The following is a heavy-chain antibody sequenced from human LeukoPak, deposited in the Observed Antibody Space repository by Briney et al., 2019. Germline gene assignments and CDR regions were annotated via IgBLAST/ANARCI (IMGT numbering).Heavy chain of an antibody. CDR3: ARGALGDGGPYYFDY. V-gene: IGHV1-2*02. CDR2: INPNSGGT. J-gene: IGHJ4*02. CDR1: GYTFTGHY. D-gene: IGHD3-16*01. Sequence: ASVKVSCKASGYTFTGHYLHWVRQAPGQGFQWMGWINPNSGGTNYAQNFQGRVTMTRDTSISTAYMELSRLRSDDAAVYYCARGALGDGGPYYFDYWGQGTLVTVSS.